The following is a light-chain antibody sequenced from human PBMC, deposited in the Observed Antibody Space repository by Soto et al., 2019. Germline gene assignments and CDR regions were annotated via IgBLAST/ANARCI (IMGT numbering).Light chain of an antibody. CDR3: QQCGSVST. J-gene: IGKJ3*01. V-gene: IGKV3-20*01. CDR1: QSFSKIY. Sequence: EIVLTQSPGTLSLSPGERATLSCRDSQSFSKIYLDWLQQNPGQAPRLLIYGASSRATGIQDRFSGSGAGTDFTLTISGLGPDDSEVYSCQQCGSVSTLGHGKRVDI. CDR2: GAS.